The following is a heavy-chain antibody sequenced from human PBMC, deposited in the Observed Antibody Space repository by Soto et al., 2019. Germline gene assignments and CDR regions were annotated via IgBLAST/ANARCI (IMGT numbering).Heavy chain of an antibody. CDR1: GFTFSSYA. CDR2: ISVGGGSI. CDR3: VRDDKWAFDI. V-gene: IGHV3-48*01. D-gene: IGHD1-26*01. J-gene: IGHJ3*02. Sequence: EMKLVESGGGLVQPGRSRRVSCAASGFTFSSYAFNWVRQAPGKGLEWISYISVGGGSIFYVDSVKGRFTISRDDAQNSLNLQMNTLRGEDTALYFCVRDDKWAFDIWGQGTTVIVSS.